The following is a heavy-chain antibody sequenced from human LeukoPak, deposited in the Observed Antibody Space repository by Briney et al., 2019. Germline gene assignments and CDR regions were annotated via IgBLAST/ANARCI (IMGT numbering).Heavy chain of an antibody. Sequence: GASVKVSCKASGYTFTGYYIHWVRQAPGQGLEWMGWINPNSGGTNYAQRFQGRVTMTRDTSISTAYIELSRLTSDDTAVYCCARDFPIQIWTRTPWFDPWGQGTLVTVSS. V-gene: IGHV1-2*02. CDR1: GYTFTGYY. D-gene: IGHD5-18*01. CDR3: ARDFPIQIWTRTPWFDP. J-gene: IGHJ5*02. CDR2: INPNSGGT.